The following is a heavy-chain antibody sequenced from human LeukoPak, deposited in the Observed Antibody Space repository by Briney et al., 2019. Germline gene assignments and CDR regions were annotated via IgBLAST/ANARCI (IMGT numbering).Heavy chain of an antibody. CDR1: GFTFSTYG. CDR3: ATTAAAGQLDY. J-gene: IGHJ4*02. D-gene: IGHD6-13*01. CDR2: ITDSGGST. Sequence: GGSLRLSCAASGFTFSTYGMTWVRRAPGKGLEWVSSITDSGGSTYYADSVKGRFTIFRDNSKNTLYVQMNSLRAEDTAIYYCATTAAAGQLDYWGQGTLVTVSS. V-gene: IGHV3-23*01.